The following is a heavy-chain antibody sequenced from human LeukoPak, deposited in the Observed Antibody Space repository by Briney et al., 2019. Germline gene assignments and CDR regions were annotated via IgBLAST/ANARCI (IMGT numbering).Heavy chain of an antibody. CDR2: IRYDGSNK. CDR1: GFTFSSYW. Sequence: GGSLRLSCAASGFTFSSYWMSWVRQAPGKGLEWVAFIRYDGSNKYYADSVKGRFTISRDNSKNTLFLQMNSLRADDTAVYYCAKAPYYYYDSSGYYGPIDYWGQGTLVTVSS. CDR3: AKAPYYYYDSSGYYGPIDY. J-gene: IGHJ4*02. D-gene: IGHD3-22*01. V-gene: IGHV3-30*02.